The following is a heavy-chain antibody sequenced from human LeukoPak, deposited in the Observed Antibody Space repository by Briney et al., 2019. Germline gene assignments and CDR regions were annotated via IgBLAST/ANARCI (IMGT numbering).Heavy chain of an antibody. V-gene: IGHV3-21*01. CDR2: ISSSSSYI. CDR3: ARGFDP. J-gene: IGHJ5*02. CDR1: GFTFSSYS. Sequence: GGSLRLSCAASGFTFSSYSTNCVPQAPGKGLEWGSSISSSSSYIYYADSVKGRFTISRDNAKNSLYLQMNSLRAEDTSVYYCARGFDPWGQGTLVSVSS.